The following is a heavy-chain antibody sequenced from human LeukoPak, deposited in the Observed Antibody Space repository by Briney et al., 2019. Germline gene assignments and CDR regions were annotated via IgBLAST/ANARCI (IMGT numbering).Heavy chain of an antibody. V-gene: IGHV4-4*07. CDR2: IYTSGST. J-gene: IGHJ4*02. D-gene: IGHD3-22*01. CDR3: ARTYYYDSSGYRRNYYFDY. CDR1: GGSISSYY. Sequence: SETLSLTCTVSGGSISSYYWSWIRQPAGKGLEWIGRIYTSGSTNYNPSLKSRVTMSVDTSKNQFSLKLSSVTAADTAVYYCARTYYYDSSGYRRNYYFDYWGQGTLVTVSS.